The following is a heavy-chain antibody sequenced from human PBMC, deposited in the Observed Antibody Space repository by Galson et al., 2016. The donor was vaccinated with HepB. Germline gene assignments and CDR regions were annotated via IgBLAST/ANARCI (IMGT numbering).Heavy chain of an antibody. J-gene: IGHJ4*02. CDR2: LSARGSTK. CDR1: GGFGFGTYA. CDR3: AKVRGVIAGGSALDY. V-gene: IGHV3-23*01. D-gene: IGHD1-26*01. Sequence: SLRLSCAASGGFGFGTYAMTWVRQAPGRGLEGASGLSARGSTKFYAASGGGRFTISRDNSKNTLFLEMNSLRVDDTAVYFCAKVRGVIAGGSALDYWGQGTLVTVSS.